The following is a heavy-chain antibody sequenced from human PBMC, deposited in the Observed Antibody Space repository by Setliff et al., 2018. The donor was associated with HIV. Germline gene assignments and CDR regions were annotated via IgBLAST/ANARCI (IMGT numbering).Heavy chain of an antibody. V-gene: IGHV1-18*01. CDR3: ARVGLSAVPFPTVY. J-gene: IGHJ4*02. Sequence: GASVKVSCKASNYTFTNYAITWVRQAPGQRPEWMGWISAYDGDTKYAQKFHNRLSITADTSTTTAYMDLRGLTSDDTGVYYCARVGLSAVPFPTVYWGQGTLVTVSS. D-gene: IGHD4-4*01. CDR1: NYTFTNYA. CDR2: ISAYDGDT.